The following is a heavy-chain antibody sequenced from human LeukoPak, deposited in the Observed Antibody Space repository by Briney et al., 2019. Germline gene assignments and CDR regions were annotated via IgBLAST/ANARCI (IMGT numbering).Heavy chain of an antibody. J-gene: IGHJ6*02. CDR2: IIPIFGIA. CDR1: GGTFSSYA. CDR3: AIRDIVVVPAAPGYYYGMDV. D-gene: IGHD2-2*01. Sequence: ASVKVSCKASGGTFSSYAISWVRQAPGQGLEWTGRIIPIFGIANYAQKFQGRVTITADKSTSTAYMELSSLRSEDTAVYYCAIRDIVVVPAAPGYYYGMDVWGQGTTVTVSS. V-gene: IGHV1-69*04.